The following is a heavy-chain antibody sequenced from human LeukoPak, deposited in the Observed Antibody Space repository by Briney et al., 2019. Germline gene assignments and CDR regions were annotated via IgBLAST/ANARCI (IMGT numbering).Heavy chain of an antibody. CDR1: GGSISSGGYY. V-gene: IGHV4-31*03. Sequence: SETLSLTCTVSGGSISSGGYYWSWIRQHPGKGLEWIGYIYYSGSTYYNPSLKSRVTISVDTSKNQFSLKLSSVTAADTAVYYCARDDRLLLDYWGQGTLITVSS. CDR2: IYYSGST. D-gene: IGHD3-22*01. J-gene: IGHJ4*02. CDR3: ARDDRLLLDY.